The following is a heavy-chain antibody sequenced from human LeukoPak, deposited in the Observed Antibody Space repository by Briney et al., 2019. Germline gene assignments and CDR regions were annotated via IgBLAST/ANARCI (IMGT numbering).Heavy chain of an antibody. CDR3: ARDIKPCSSTSCYSSVFDAFDI. J-gene: IGHJ3*02. Sequence: TGESLKISCKGSGYSFTSYWIGWVRQMPGKGLEWMGIIYPGDSDTRYSPSFQGQVTISADKSISTAYLQWSSLKASDTAMYYCARDIKPCSSTSCYSSVFDAFDIWGQGTMVTVSS. D-gene: IGHD2-2*02. CDR1: GYSFTSYW. CDR2: IYPGDSDT. V-gene: IGHV5-51*01.